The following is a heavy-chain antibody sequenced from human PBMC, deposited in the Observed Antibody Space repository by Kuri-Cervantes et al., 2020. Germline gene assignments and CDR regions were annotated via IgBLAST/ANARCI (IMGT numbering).Heavy chain of an antibody. Sequence: GGSLRLSCAASGFTFSSYGMHWVRQAPGKGLEWVAVISYDGSDKYYADSVKGRFTISRDNSKNTLYLQMNSLRAEDTAVDYCARDLEDYYYGMDVWGQGTTVTVSS. J-gene: IGHJ6*02. CDR3: ARDLEDYYYGMDV. D-gene: IGHD1-1*01. V-gene: IGHV3-30*03. CDR1: GFTFSSYG. CDR2: ISYDGSDK.